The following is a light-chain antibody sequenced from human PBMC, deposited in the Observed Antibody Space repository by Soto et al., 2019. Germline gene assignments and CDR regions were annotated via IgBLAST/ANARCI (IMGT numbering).Light chain of an antibody. CDR1: QGIASD. CDR3: LQDYNYPRT. V-gene: IGKV1-6*01. Sequence: IQMTQSPSSLSASVGDRVTLTCRASQGIASDLAWYQQKPGKAPNLLIYGASTLQSGVPSRFSGSGSGTDFTLTISSLQPEDFGSYYCLQDYNYPRTFGQGTKVDIK. CDR2: GAS. J-gene: IGKJ1*01.